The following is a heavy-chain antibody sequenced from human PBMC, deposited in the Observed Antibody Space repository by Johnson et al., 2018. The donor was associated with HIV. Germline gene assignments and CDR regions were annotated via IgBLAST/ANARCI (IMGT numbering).Heavy chain of an antibody. CDR3: ARAPRVSFFVGAFDI. V-gene: IGHV3-66*01. J-gene: IGHJ3*02. CDR1: GFTVSSYY. Sequence: VQLVESGGGLVQPGGSLRLSCAASGFTVSSYYMSWVRQAPGKGLEWVSVLFSGGSIYFADSVKGRFTISRDNSKNTLYLQMNSLRAEDTAVYYCARAPRVSFFVGAFDIWGQGTMVTVSS. D-gene: IGHD2-21*01. CDR2: LFSGGSI.